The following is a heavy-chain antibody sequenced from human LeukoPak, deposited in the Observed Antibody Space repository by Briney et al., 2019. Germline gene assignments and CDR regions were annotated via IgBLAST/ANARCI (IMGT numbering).Heavy chain of an antibody. CDR3: ARGQRRLIITMVRGAPVGGIDY. D-gene: IGHD3-10*01. V-gene: IGHV4-59*12. Sequence: SETLSLTCTVSGGSISSYYWSWIRQPPGKGLEWIGYIYYSGSTNYNPSLKSRVTISVDTSKNQFSLKLSSVTAADTAVYYCARGQRRLIITMVRGAPVGGIDYWGQGTLVTVSS. CDR1: GGSISSYY. J-gene: IGHJ4*02. CDR2: IYYSGST.